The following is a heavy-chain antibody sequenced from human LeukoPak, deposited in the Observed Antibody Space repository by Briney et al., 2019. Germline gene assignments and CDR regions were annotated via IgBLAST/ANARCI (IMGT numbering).Heavy chain of an antibody. Sequence: GASVKVSCKASGYTFTSYGIRWVRQAPGQGLEWMGWISAYNGNTNYAQKLQGRVTMTTDTSTSTAYMELGSLRSDDTAVYYCARGGGVGIAAAGTKKNYYGMDVWGQGTTVTVSS. CDR3: ARGGGVGIAAAGTKKNYYGMDV. CDR2: ISAYNGNT. D-gene: IGHD6-13*01. J-gene: IGHJ6*02. V-gene: IGHV1-18*01. CDR1: GYTFTSYG.